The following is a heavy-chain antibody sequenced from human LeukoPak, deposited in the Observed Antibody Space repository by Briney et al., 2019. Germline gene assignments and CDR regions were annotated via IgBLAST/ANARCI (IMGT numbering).Heavy chain of an antibody. J-gene: IGHJ4*02. CDR2: INHSGST. D-gene: IGHD3-22*01. V-gene: IGHV4-34*01. CDR1: GGSFSGYY. CDR3: ASSRTDYYDSSGYRPFDC. Sequence: PSETLSLTCAVYGGSFSGYYWSWIRQPPGKGLEWIGEINHSGSTNYNPSLKSLVTISVDTSKNQFSLKLSSVTAADTAVYYCASSRTDYYDSSGYRPFDCWGQGALVTVSS.